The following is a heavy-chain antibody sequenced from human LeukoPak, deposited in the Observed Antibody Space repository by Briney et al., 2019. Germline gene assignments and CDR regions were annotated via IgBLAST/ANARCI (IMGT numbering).Heavy chain of an antibody. CDR3: ARTSSTYYYDSSDYPPVSRAFDI. CDR1: GGSISSFY. J-gene: IGHJ3*02. CDR2: IYYSGST. D-gene: IGHD3-22*01. V-gene: IGHV4-59*01. Sequence: SETLSLTCTVSGGSISSFYWSWIRQPPGKGLEWIGYIYYSGSTKYNPSLKSRVTISVDTSKNQFSLKLNSVTAADTALYYCARTSSTYYYDSSDYPPVSRAFDIWGQGTMVTVSS.